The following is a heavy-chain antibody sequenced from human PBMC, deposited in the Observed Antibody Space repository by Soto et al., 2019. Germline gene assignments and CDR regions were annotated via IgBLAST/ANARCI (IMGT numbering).Heavy chain of an antibody. D-gene: IGHD3-10*01. CDR3: AKMAWFGDPPGGDY. CDR1: GFSFSNSA. CDR2: ISGSGGVT. J-gene: IGHJ4*02. Sequence: EVQLLESGGGLVQPGGSLRLSCGASGFSFSNSAMAWVRQAPGKGLEWVSAISGSGGVTYYGDSVKGRFTISRDNSKNTLYLQMNSLRADDTALYSCAKMAWFGDPPGGDYWGQGTLVTVSS. V-gene: IGHV3-23*01.